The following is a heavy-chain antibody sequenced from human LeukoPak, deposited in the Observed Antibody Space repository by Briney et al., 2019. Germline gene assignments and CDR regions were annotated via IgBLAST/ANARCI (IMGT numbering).Heavy chain of an antibody. CDR3: ATDVGGAMFDY. CDR2: ISGSGDNT. Sequence: PGGSLRLSCAASGFTFSSYAMNWVRQAPGKGLEWISSISGSGDNTYYADSVKGRFTISRDNSKNTLHLQMNDLRVDDTAIYYCATDVGGAMFDYWGQGTLVTVSS. CDR1: GFTFSSYA. J-gene: IGHJ4*02. D-gene: IGHD3-10*01. V-gene: IGHV3-23*01.